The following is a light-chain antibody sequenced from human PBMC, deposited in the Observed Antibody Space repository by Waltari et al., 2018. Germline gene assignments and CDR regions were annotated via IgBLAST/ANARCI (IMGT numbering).Light chain of an antibody. CDR3: QVWDSSSDHVV. CDR2: DDS. J-gene: IGLJ2*01. Sequence: SYVLTQPPSVSVAPGKTARITCGGNNIVSKSVHWYQQKPGQAPVLVVYDDSDRPSGTPERFSGSNSGNTATLTISRVEAGDEADYYCQVWDSSSDHVVFGVGTKLTVL. CDR1: NIVSKS. V-gene: IGLV3-21*03.